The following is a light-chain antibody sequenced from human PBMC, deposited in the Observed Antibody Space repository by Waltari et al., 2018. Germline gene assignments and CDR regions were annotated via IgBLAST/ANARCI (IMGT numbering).Light chain of an antibody. Sequence: IQMTQSPSSLSASVGDTVTITCRASRAISVYVNWYQQKPGEAPRLLLYASYSLQTGVPSRFSGRGSGTEFTLTISSLQAEDVAIYYCHQYSSSSRTFGQGTKLDI. CDR2: ASY. V-gene: IGKV1-39*01. CDR3: HQYSSSSRT. CDR1: RAISVY. J-gene: IGKJ2*01.